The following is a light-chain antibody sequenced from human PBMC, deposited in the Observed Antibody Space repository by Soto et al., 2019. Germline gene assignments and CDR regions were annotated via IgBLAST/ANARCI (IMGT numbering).Light chain of an antibody. J-gene: IGLJ1*01. CDR2: DVT. CDR1: SSDIGDYNY. V-gene: IGLV2-11*01. Sequence: QSALTQPRSVSGSPGQSVTISCTGTSSDIGDYNYVSWYQQHPGKAPQLIIYDVTKRPSGVPDRFSGSKSGNTASLTISGLQAEDEADYYCCSYAATNTFLFGTGTKVTVL. CDR3: CSYAATNTFL.